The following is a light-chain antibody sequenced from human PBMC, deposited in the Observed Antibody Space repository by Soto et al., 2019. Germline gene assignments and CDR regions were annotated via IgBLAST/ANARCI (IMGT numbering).Light chain of an antibody. CDR2: YDS. CDR1: NIGSKS. Sequence: SYELTQPPSVSVAPGETARITCGGDNIGSKSFQWYQQKPGQAPILVIYYDSDRPSGIPERFSGSNSGNTATLTISRVEAGDEADYYCQVWDSSSDPNVLFGGGTKVTVL. CDR3: QVWDSSSDPNVL. V-gene: IGLV3-21*04. J-gene: IGLJ2*01.